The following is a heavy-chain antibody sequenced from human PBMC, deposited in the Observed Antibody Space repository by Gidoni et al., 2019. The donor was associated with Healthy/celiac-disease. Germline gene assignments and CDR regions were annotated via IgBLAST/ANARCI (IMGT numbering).Heavy chain of an antibody. V-gene: IGHV3-9*01. CDR3: AKDTGYSSSGGSFDY. CDR1: GFTFDAYA. Sequence: EVQLVESGGGLEQPGRSLRLSCAASGFTFDAYAMHWVRQAPGKGLEWVSGISWNSGNLGYADSVKGRFTISRDNAKNSLYLQMNSLRAEDTALYYCAKDTGYSSSGGSFDYWGQGTLVTVSS. CDR2: ISWNSGNL. D-gene: IGHD6-13*01. J-gene: IGHJ4*02.